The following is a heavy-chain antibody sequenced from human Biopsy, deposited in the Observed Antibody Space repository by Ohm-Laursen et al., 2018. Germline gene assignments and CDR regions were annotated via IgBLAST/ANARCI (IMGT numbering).Heavy chain of an antibody. CDR2: INCKTGAT. J-gene: IGHJ4*02. Sequence: AASVKVSCKASSCTFTDYNIHWMRQAPGQGLEWLGYINCKTGATNYAQKFQGTVTMTRDTSISTAYLALGSLRSADTAIYYCARDPLNGHKHFDYWGQGSLVTVSS. CDR3: ARDPLNGHKHFDY. CDR1: SCTFTDYN. D-gene: IGHD2-8*01. V-gene: IGHV1-2*02.